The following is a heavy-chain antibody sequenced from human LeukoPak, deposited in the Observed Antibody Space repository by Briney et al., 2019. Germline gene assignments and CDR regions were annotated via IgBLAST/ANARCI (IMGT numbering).Heavy chain of an antibody. Sequence: GGSLRLSCAASGFTFSSYGMHWVRQAPGKGLEWVAVISYDGSNKYYADSVKGRFTISRDNAKNSLYLQMNSLRVEDTALYYCATTYPSPGIYYGMDVWGQGTTVTVSS. J-gene: IGHJ6*02. D-gene: IGHD2/OR15-2a*01. V-gene: IGHV3-30*03. CDR1: GFTFSSYG. CDR3: ATTYPSPGIYYGMDV. CDR2: ISYDGSNK.